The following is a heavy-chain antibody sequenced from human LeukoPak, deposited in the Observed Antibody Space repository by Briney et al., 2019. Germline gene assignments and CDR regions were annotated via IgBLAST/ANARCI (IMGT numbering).Heavy chain of an antibody. CDR3: AREGSVDFWSGSRITMVREGDAFDI. CDR1: GGSISSGSYY. CDR2: IYTSGST. V-gene: IGHV4-61*02. Sequence: PSETLSLTCTVSGGSISSGSYYWSWIRQPAGKGLEWIGRIYTSGSTNYNPSLKSRVTISVDTSKNQFSLKLSSVTAADTAVYYCAREGSVDFWSGSRITMVREGDAFDIWGQGTMVTVSS. D-gene: IGHD3-10*01. J-gene: IGHJ3*02.